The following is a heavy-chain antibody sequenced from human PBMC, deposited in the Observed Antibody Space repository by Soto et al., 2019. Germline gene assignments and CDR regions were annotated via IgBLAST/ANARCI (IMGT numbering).Heavy chain of an antibody. V-gene: IGHV5-51*01. D-gene: IGHD3-10*01. CDR1: GYSFTGYW. CDR2: IYPGDSDT. Sequence: GESLKISCKGSGYSFTGYWIGWVRQMPGKGLEWMGIIYPGDSDTRYSPSFQGQVTISADKSISTAYLQWSSLKASDTAMYYCARREDYYGSGSYYDYWGQGTLVTVSS. CDR3: ARREDYYGSGSYYDY. J-gene: IGHJ4*02.